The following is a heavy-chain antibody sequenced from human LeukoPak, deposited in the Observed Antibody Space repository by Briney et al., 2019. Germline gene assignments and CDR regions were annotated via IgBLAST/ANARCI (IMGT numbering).Heavy chain of an antibody. CDR1: GFTISSYS. J-gene: IGHJ4*02. V-gene: IGHV3-21*01. CDR2: ISSSSYI. CDR3: ARESGGSFIDY. Sequence: GGSLRLSCAASGFTISSYSMNWVRQAPGKGLEWVSSISSSSYIYYADSVKGRFTISRDNAKNSLYLQMNSLRAEDTAVYYCARESGGSFIDYWGQGTLVTVSS. D-gene: IGHD2-15*01.